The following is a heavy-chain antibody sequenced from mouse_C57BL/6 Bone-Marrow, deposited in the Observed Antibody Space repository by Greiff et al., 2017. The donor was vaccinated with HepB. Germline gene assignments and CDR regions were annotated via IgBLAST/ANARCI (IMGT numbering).Heavy chain of an antibody. CDR3: IITVVATFDAMDY. Sequence: DVKLQESGGGLVQPGGSMKLSCVASGFTFSNYWMNWVRQSPEKGLEWVAQIRLKSDNYATHYAESVKGRFTISRDDSKSSVYLQMNNLRAEDTGIYYCIITVVATFDAMDYWGQGTSVTVSS. CDR1: GFTFSNYW. D-gene: IGHD1-1*01. V-gene: IGHV6-3*01. CDR2: IRLKSDNYAT. J-gene: IGHJ4*01.